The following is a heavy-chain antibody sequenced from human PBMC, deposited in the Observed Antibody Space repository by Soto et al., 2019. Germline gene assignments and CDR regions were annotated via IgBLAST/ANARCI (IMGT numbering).Heavy chain of an antibody. CDR3: ARAESGGY. D-gene: IGHD3-16*01. CDR2: MNPNSGNT. CDR1: GYTFTSYD. Sequence: QVQLVQSGAEVKKPGASVKVSCKASGYTFTSYDINWVRQATGQGLEWMGWMNPNSGNTGYAQKCXGXVXXPRNTSVSTAYMELSSLRSEDTAVYYCARAESGGYWGQGTLVTVSS. J-gene: IGHJ4*02. V-gene: IGHV1-8*01.